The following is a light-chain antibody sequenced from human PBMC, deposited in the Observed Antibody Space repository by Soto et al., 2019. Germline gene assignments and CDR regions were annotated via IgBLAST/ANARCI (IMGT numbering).Light chain of an antibody. V-gene: IGKV4-1*01. CDR2: WAS. CDR1: QSVLYSSNNKNY. CDR3: QQYYSPPWT. J-gene: IGKJ1*01. Sequence: DIVMTQSPHSLAVSLGERATINCKSSQSVLYSSNNKNYLAWYQQKPGQPPKLLIYWASTRESGVPDRFSGSGSGTDFTLTISSLQAEDVAVYYCQQYYSPPWTFGQGTKVEIK.